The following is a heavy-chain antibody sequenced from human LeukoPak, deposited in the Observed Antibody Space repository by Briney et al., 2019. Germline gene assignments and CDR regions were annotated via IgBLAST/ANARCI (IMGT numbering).Heavy chain of an antibody. V-gene: IGHV4-4*02. CDR3: ARTGGSGSYFEYFHY. D-gene: IGHD1-26*01. CDR1: GGSISSSNW. CDR2: IYHSGST. Sequence: PSGTLSLTCAVSGGSISSSNWWSWVRQPPGKGLEWIGEIYHSGSTNYNPSLKSRVTISVDTSKNQFSLKLSSVTAADTAVYYCARTGGSGSYFEYFHYWGQGTLVTVSS. J-gene: IGHJ4*02.